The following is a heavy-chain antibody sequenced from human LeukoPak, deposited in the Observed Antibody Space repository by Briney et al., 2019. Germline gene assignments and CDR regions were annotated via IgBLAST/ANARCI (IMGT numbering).Heavy chain of an antibody. Sequence: PGGSLRLSCAASGFTFSSYWMHWVRQSPGEGLVWVSRINSDGSITTYADSVKGRFTISRDNAKNTLYLQMNSLRAEDTAVYYCAREVQCSSSSCIYYYGMDVWGQGTTVTVSS. CDR1: GFTFSSYW. D-gene: IGHD2-2*01. CDR2: INSDGSIT. CDR3: AREVQCSSSSCIYYYGMDV. V-gene: IGHV3-74*01. J-gene: IGHJ6*02.